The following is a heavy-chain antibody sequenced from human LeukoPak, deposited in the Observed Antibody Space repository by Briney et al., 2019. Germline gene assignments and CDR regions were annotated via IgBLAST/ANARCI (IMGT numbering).Heavy chain of an antibody. V-gene: IGHV3-20*04. CDR3: ARDARYYYDSSGYYYEGFFDY. CDR2: INWNGGSI. D-gene: IGHD3-22*01. Sequence: GGSLRLSCAASGFTFDDYGMSWVRQAPGKGLEWVSGINWNGGSIGYADSAKGRFTISRDNAKNSLYLQMNSLRAEDTALYYCARDARYYYDSSGYYYEGFFDYWGQGTLVTVSS. J-gene: IGHJ4*02. CDR1: GFTFDDYG.